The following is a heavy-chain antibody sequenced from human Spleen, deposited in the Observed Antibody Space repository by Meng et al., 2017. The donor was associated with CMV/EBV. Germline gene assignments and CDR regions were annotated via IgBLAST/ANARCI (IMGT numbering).Heavy chain of an antibody. CDR3: ARGGPSVQMATILDF. Sequence: SGGTLSSNAISWVRQAPGQGLEWMGGIIPVFGTINYAQKFQGRVTITTDESTNTAYMQLSSLKYEDTAVYYCARGGPSVQMATILDFWGQGTLVTVSS. J-gene: IGHJ4*02. CDR1: GGTLSSNA. CDR2: IIPVFGTI. V-gene: IGHV1-69*05. D-gene: IGHD5-24*01.